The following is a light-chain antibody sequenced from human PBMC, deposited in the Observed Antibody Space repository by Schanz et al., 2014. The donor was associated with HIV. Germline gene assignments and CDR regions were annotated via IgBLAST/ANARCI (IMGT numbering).Light chain of an antibody. CDR3: AAWDDSLNGWV. J-gene: IGLJ3*02. CDR2: DVS. V-gene: IGLV2-14*03. CDR1: SSDVGVYNY. Sequence: QSVLTQPASVSGSPGQSITISCTGTSSDVGVYNYASWYQHHPGKAPKLMIYDVSNRPSGVSNRFSGSKSGNTASLTVSGLQPEDEADYYCAAWDDSLNGWVFGGGTKLTVL.